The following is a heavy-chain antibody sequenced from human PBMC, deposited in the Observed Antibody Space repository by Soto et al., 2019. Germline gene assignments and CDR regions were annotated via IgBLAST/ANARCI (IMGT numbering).Heavy chain of an antibody. J-gene: IGHJ3*02. V-gene: IGHV1-2*02. CDR3: ARGMATIASAFDI. D-gene: IGHD5-12*01. CDR1: GYTFTGYY. Sequence: ASVKVSCKASGYTFTGYYMHWVRPAPGQGLEWMGWINPNSGGTNYAQKFQGRVTMTRDTSISTAYMELSGLRSDDTAVYYCARGMATIASAFDIWGQGTMVTVSS. CDR2: INPNSGGT.